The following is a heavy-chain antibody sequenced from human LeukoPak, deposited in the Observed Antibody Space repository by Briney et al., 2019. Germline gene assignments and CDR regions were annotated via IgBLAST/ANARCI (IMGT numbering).Heavy chain of an antibody. D-gene: IGHD3-10*01. CDR1: GYTFTSHG. CDR3: ARVPLWFGDSNWFDP. CDR2: ISAYNGNT. Sequence: ASVKVSCKASGYTFTSHGISWVRQAPGQGLEWMGWISAYNGNTNYAQKLQGRVTMTTDTSTSTAYMELRSLRSDDTAVYYCARVPLWFGDSNWFDPWGQGTLVTVSS. J-gene: IGHJ5*02. V-gene: IGHV1-18*01.